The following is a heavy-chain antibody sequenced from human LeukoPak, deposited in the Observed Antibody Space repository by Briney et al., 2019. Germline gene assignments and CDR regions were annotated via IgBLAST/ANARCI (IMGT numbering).Heavy chain of an antibody. J-gene: IGHJ4*02. CDR2: INHSGST. Sequence: SETLSLTCAVYGGSFSGYHWSWIRQPPGKGLEWIGEINHSGSTNYNPSLKSRVTISVDTSKNQFSLKLSSVTAADTAVYYCARGLVGSEADILTGYYRYFDYWGQGTLVTVSS. V-gene: IGHV4-34*01. CDR1: GGSFSGYH. D-gene: IGHD3-9*01. CDR3: ARGLVGSEADILTGYYRYFDY.